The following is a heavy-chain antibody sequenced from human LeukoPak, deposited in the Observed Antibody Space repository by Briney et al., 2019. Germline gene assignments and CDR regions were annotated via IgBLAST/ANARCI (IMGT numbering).Heavy chain of an antibody. V-gene: IGHV3-66*01. J-gene: IGHJ6*02. Sequence: GGSLRLSCAASGFTVSSYYMTWVRQAPGKGLEWVSVMYSGGSTYYADSVKGRVAISRDNSQNTVLLQMNSVRVEDTAVYYCARSYSNHLFGMDVWGQGTAVTVSS. CDR1: GFTVSSYY. CDR3: ARSYSNHLFGMDV. D-gene: IGHD4-11*01. CDR2: MYSGGST.